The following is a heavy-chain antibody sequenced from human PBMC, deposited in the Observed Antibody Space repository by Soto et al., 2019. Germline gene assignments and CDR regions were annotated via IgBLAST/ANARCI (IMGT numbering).Heavy chain of an antibody. CDR2: ISSSSSFI. D-gene: IGHD4-17*01. CDR1: GFTFSHHS. V-gene: IGHV3-21*01. Sequence: GGSLRLSRAASGFTFSHHSMNWVRQAPGKGLEWVSSISSSSSFILYADSVKGRFTISRDNAKNSLYLQMNSLRVDDTAVYYCARPTMVTASYFDFWGQGIMVTVSS. CDR3: ARPTMVTASYFDF. J-gene: IGHJ4*02.